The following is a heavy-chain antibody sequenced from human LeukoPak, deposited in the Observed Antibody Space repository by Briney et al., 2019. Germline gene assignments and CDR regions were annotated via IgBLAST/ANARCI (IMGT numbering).Heavy chain of an antibody. CDR1: GFTFSNYW. J-gene: IGHJ4*02. V-gene: IGHV3-48*04. CDR3: ARWGRTYDILTGYSY. D-gene: IGHD3-9*01. Sequence: GGSLRLSCAASGFTFSNYWMNWVRQAPGKGLEWVSYISSSGSTIYYADSVKGRFTISRDNAKNSLYLQMNSLRAEDTAVYYCARWGRTYDILTGYSYWGQGTLVTVSS. CDR2: ISSSGSTI.